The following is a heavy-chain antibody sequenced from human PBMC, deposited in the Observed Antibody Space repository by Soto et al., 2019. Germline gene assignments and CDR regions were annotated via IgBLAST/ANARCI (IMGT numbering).Heavy chain of an antibody. CDR3: ARCRREGGDYPSYEYYGMDV. V-gene: IGHV3-30-3*01. Sequence: QVQLVESGGGVVQPGRSLRLSCAASGFTFSSYAMHWVRQAPGKGLEWVAVISYDGSNKYYADSVKGRFTISRDNSKNTLYRHMNSVRAEETAVYYCARCRREGGDYPSYEYYGMDVWGQGSTVTVSS. CDR1: GFTFSSYA. D-gene: IGHD2-21*02. CDR2: ISYDGSNK. J-gene: IGHJ6*02.